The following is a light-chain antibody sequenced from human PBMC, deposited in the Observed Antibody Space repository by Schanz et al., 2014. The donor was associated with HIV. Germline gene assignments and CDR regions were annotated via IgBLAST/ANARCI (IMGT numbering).Light chain of an antibody. V-gene: IGLV2-14*03. CDR1: SSDVGGYNY. CDR3: NSYVGNSVWV. J-gene: IGLJ3*02. Sequence: QSALTQPASVSGSPGQSITISCTGTSSDVGGYNYVSWYQQHPGKAPKLMIYDVSNRPSGVSNRFSGSKSGNTASLTVSGLQAEDEADYYCNSYVGNSVWVFGGGTKVTVL. CDR2: DVS.